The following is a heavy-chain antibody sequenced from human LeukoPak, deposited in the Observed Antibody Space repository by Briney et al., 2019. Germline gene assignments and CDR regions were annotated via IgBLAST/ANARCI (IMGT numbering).Heavy chain of an antibody. CDR2: IYYSGST. Sequence: SETLSLTCTVSGGSISSSSYSWGWIRQPPGKGLEWIGSIYYSGSTNYNPSLKSRVTISVDTSKNQFSLKLSSVTAADTAVYYCARSLELDLPFDYWGQGTLVTVSS. CDR3: ARSLELDLPFDY. V-gene: IGHV4-39*07. D-gene: IGHD1-7*01. CDR1: GGSISSSSYS. J-gene: IGHJ4*02.